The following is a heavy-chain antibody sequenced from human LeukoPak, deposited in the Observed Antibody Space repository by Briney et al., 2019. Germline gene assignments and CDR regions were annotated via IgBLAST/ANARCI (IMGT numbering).Heavy chain of an antibody. J-gene: IGHJ4*02. V-gene: IGHV4-38-2*01. D-gene: IGHD3-22*01. CDR1: GYSISSGYY. CDR2: IYHSGST. CDR3: ARQSQYYYDSSGYYPPTYYFDY. Sequence: PSETLSLTCAVSGYSISSGYYWGWIRQPPGKGLEWIGSIYHSGSTYYNPSLKSRVTISVDTSKNQFSLKLSSVTAADTAVYYCARQSQYYYDSSGYYPPTYYFDYWGQGTLVTVSS.